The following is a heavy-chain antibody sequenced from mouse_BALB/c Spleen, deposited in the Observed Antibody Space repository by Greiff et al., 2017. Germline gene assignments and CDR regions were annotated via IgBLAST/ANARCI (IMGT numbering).Heavy chain of an antibody. D-gene: IGHD1-1*01. CDR2: IDPETGGT. J-gene: IGHJ2*01. CDR1: GYTFTDYE. CDR3: TRRYYYGNYFDY. Sequence: QVQLQQSGAELVRPGASVTLSCKASGYTFTDYEMHWVKQTPVHGLEWIGAIDPETGGTTYNQKFKGKATLTADKSSSTAYMELRSLTSEDSAVYYCTRRYYYGNYFDYWGQGTTLTVSS. V-gene: IGHV1-15*01.